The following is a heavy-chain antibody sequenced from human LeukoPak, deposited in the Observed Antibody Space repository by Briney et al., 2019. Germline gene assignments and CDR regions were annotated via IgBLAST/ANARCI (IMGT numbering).Heavy chain of an antibody. V-gene: IGHV5-51*01. CDR1: GYSFSSYW. J-gene: IGHJ3*02. D-gene: IGHD5-18*01. CDR3: ARPREEGTAMGLRAFDI. CDR2: IYPGDSDT. Sequence: GESLKISCKGSGYSFSSYWIGWVRQMPGKGLEWMGIIYPGDSDTRYSPSFQGQVTMSADKSISTAYLQWSSLKASDTAMYYCARPREEGTAMGLRAFDIWGQGTMVTVSS.